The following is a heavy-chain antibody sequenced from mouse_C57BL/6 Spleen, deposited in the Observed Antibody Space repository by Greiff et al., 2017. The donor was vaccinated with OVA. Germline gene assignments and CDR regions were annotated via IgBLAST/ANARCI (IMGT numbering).Heavy chain of an antibody. CDR1: GYAFSSYW. Sequence: QVQLKESGAELVKPGASVKISCKASGYAFSSYWMNWVKQRPGKGLEWIGQIYPGDGDTNYNGKFKGKATLSADKSSSTAYMQLSSLTSEDSAVYFCARGWLLRYFDVWGTGTTVTVSS. CDR3: ARGWLLRYFDV. V-gene: IGHV1-80*01. J-gene: IGHJ1*03. CDR2: IYPGDGDT. D-gene: IGHD2-3*01.